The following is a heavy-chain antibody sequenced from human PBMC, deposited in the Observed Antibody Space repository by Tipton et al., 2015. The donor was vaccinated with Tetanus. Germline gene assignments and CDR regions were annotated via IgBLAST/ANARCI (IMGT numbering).Heavy chain of an antibody. CDR2: INPNSGGT. J-gene: IGHJ4*02. Sequence: QVQLVQSGAEVKKPGASVKVSCTASGYTFTGNYIHWVRQVPGQRLEWMAWINPNSGGTDFARKFQGRVTVTRDTSISTAYMELSGRRSDDTAVYYCARLREIVSRSGWACDYWGQGILVTVSS. V-gene: IGHV1-2*02. D-gene: IGHD5/OR15-5a*01. CDR1: GYTFTGNY. CDR3: ARLREIVSRSGWACDY.